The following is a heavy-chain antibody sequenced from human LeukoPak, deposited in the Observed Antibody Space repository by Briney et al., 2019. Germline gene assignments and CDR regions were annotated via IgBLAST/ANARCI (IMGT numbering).Heavy chain of an antibody. Sequence: GGSLRLSCAASGFTFSSYGMHWVRQAPGKGLEWVAVISYDGSNKYYADSVKGRFTISRDNSKNTLYLQMNSLRAEDTAVYYCAKDGGGDFDYWGPGTLVTVSS. CDR2: ISYDGSNK. V-gene: IGHV3-30*18. CDR3: AKDGGGDFDY. CDR1: GFTFSSYG. J-gene: IGHJ4*02. D-gene: IGHD2-21*01.